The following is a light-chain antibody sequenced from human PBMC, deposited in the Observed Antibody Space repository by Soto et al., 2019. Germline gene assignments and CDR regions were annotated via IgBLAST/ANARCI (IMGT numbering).Light chain of an antibody. J-gene: IGKJ2*01. CDR2: RAS. V-gene: IGKV1-5*03. Sequence: DIQMTQSPSTLSASVGDRVTLTCRASQSIRSWLAWYQQKPGKAPKLLIYRASSLQSGLPSRFSGSGSGTEFTLTITSLQPDDFAIYYCQQYEGYPYTFGQGTSLEIK. CDR3: QQYEGYPYT. CDR1: QSIRSW.